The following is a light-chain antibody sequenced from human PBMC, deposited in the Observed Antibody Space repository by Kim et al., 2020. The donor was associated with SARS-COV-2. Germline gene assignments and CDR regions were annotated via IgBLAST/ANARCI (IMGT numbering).Light chain of an antibody. J-gene: IGLJ3*02. V-gene: IGLV2-14*03. CDR1: GSDIADYDS. CDR3: GSYTNSRTWV. Sequence: QSIPIAFTTTGSDIADYDSVSWYQHHPGEAPKFMVYDVNTRAPGVSIRFSGSKSGNTASLTISGLQAGDEADYYCGSYTNSRTWVFGGGTKVNVL. CDR2: DVN.